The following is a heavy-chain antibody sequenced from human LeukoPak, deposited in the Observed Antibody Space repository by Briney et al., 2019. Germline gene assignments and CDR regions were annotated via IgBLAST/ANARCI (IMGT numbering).Heavy chain of an antibody. J-gene: IGHJ4*02. CDR3: VREGLRPYFDY. V-gene: IGHV3-23*01. Sequence: GGSLRLSCAASGFTFNTYPMSWVRQAPGKGLEWVSAITGSGSNTYYADSVKGRFTISRDNSKNTLYLLMNSLRGEDTAVYYRVREGLRPYFDYWGQGTLVTVSS. CDR1: GFTFNTYP. CDR2: ITGSGSNT.